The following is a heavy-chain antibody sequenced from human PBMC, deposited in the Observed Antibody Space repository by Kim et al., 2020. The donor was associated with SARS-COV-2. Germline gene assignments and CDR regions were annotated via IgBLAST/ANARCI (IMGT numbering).Heavy chain of an antibody. Sequence: GGSLRLFCAASGFTFDDYAMHWVRQAPGKGLEWVSGISWNSGIKAYADSVKGRFTISRDNAKNSLYLQMNSLRPDDTALYYCAKLSSSWYEGDYWGQGT. CDR1: GFTFDDYA. CDR3: AKLSSSWYEGDY. J-gene: IGHJ4*02. CDR2: ISWNSGIK. D-gene: IGHD6-13*01. V-gene: IGHV3-9*01.